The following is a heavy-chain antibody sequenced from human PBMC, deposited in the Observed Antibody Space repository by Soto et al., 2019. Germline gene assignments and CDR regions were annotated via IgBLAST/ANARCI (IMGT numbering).Heavy chain of an antibody. CDR1: GGSVSGGSISSYY. J-gene: IGHJ6*02. D-gene: IGHD2-15*01. CDR2: IHYSGST. CDR3: ARENRDYCSGGWCSSYYYYGLDV. V-gene: IGHV4-61*01. Sequence: QVQLQESGPGLVKPSETLSLTCTVSGGSVSGGSISSYYWSWIRQPPGKGLEWIGKIHYSGSTYYNPSLKSRVAISVDTSKNQFSLRLNSVTAADTAVYYCARENRDYCSGGWCSSYYYYGLDVWGRGTTVTVSS.